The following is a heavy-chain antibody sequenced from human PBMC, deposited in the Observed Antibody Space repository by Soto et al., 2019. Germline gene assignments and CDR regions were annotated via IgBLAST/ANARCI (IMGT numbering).Heavy chain of an antibody. D-gene: IGHD3-10*01. Sequence: EVQLVESGGGLVKPGGSLRLSCAASGFTFSTYGMNWVRQAPGKGLEWVSSISRSGDYIYHADSVEGRFTISRDNSKNSLFLKMNSLRAEDTAVYCSAPGRITVIRGVIISHPYNWFDPWGQGTLVTVSS. V-gene: IGHV3-21*01. J-gene: IGHJ5*02. CDR2: ISRSGDYI. CDR3: APGRITVIRGVIISHPYNWFDP. CDR1: GFTFSTYG.